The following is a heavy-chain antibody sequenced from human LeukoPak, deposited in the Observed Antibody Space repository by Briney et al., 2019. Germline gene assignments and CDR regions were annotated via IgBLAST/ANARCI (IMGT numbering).Heavy chain of an antibody. Sequence: ASVKVSCKASGYTFTSYYMHWVRQAPGQGLEWMVIINPSGGSTSYAQKFQGRVTMTRDMSTSTVYMELSSLRSEDTAVYYCARGGRGSSRVSDYMDVWGKGTTVTVSS. CDR1: GYTFTSYY. D-gene: IGHD6-6*01. J-gene: IGHJ6*03. CDR3: ARGGRGSSRVSDYMDV. V-gene: IGHV1-46*01. CDR2: INPSGGST.